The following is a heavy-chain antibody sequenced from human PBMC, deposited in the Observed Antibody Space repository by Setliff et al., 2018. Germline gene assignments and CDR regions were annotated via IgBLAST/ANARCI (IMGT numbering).Heavy chain of an antibody. CDR1: GYTLTNYY. V-gene: IGHV1-3*01. Sequence: ASVKVSCKASGYTLTNYYMHWVRQAPGQGLEWMGWINAGNDNTHYSQKFQGRVTITRDTSASTVYMELSSVRTEDTAVYYCARSPYSRRAFDIWGKGTMVTVSS. CDR3: ARSPYSRRAFDI. J-gene: IGHJ3*02. CDR2: INAGNDNT. D-gene: IGHD5-12*01.